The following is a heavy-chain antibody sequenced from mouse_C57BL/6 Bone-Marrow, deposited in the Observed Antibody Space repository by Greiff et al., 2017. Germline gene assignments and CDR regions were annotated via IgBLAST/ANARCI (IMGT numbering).Heavy chain of an antibody. CDR1: GYTFTSYW. V-gene: IGHV1-69*01. CDR2: IDPSDSYT. CDR3: ARGYYGSPFDY. J-gene: IGHJ2*01. D-gene: IGHD1-1*01. Sequence: QVQLQQPGAELVMPGASVKLSCKASGYTFTSYWMHWVKQRPGQGLEWIGEIDPSDSYTNYNQKLKGKSTLTVDKSSSPAYMQLSSLTSEDSAVYYCARGYYGSPFDYWGQGTTLTVSS.